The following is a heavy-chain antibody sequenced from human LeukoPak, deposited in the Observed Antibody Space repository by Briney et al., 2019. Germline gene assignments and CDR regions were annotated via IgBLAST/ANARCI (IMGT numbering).Heavy chain of an antibody. Sequence: ASVKVSCKTSGYTFTSSDINWVRQATGQGLEWMGWMSPNSGNTGYAQKFRGRVTMTRDTSISTAYMELSSLRSEDTAVYYCARGPQPSNFDYWGQGTLVTVSS. D-gene: IGHD1-1*01. CDR1: GYTFTSSD. CDR2: MSPNSGNT. J-gene: IGHJ4*02. CDR3: ARGPQPSNFDY. V-gene: IGHV1-8*01.